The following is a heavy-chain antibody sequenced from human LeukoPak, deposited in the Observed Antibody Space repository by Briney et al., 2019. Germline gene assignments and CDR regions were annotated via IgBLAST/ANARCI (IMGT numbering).Heavy chain of an antibody. CDR1: GFTFSSYA. V-gene: IGHV3-23*01. J-gene: IGHJ2*01. Sequence: QTGGSLRLSCTASGFTFSSYAMSWVRQAPGKGLEWVSFISGSGGSTYYADSVKGRLTISRDNSKNTLYLQMNSLRADDTAVYFCARGVVPTAMRYWYFDLWGRGTLVTVSS. CDR3: ARGVVPTAMRYWYFDL. D-gene: IGHD2-2*01. CDR2: ISGSGGST.